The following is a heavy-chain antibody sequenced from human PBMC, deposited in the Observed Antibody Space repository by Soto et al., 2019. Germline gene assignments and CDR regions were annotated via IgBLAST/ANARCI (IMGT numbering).Heavy chain of an antibody. CDR1: GYTFTDYY. Sequence: ASVKVSCKASGYTFTDYYIHWVRQAPGQGREWLGWINPNSGGTNYAQKFQGWVTMIRDTSINTAYMELNRLRSDDTAVYYCAREGMSSGYFDYWGQGTLVTVSS. CDR2: INPNSGGT. J-gene: IGHJ4*02. D-gene: IGHD3-10*01. V-gene: IGHV1-2*04. CDR3: AREGMSSGYFDY.